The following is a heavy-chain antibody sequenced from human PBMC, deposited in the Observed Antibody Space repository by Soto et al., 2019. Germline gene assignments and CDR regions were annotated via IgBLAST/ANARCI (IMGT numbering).Heavy chain of an antibody. D-gene: IGHD3-10*01. CDR2: IYYSGST. CDR1: GGSISSYY. J-gene: IGHJ5*02. CDR3: ARDLNYYGSGSHKNWFDP. Sequence: PSETLSLTCTVSGGSISSYYWSWIRQPPGKGLEWIGYIYYSGSTNYNPSLKSRVTISVDTSKNQFPLKLSSVTAADTAVYYCARDLNYYGSGSHKNWFDPWGQGTRVTVSS. V-gene: IGHV4-59*01.